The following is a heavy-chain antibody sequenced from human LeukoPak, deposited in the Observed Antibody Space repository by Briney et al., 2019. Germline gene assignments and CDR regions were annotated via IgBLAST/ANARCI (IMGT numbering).Heavy chain of an antibody. J-gene: IGHJ4*02. V-gene: IGHV1-3*01. CDR3: ARGIWSATRVDYYLDN. CDR2: INAGNGHT. D-gene: IGHD5-24*01. Sequence: ASVKVSCKASGYTFSGYAIHWVRQAPGRRFEWMGWINAGNGHTKYSQNFQGRVTITRDSSANIVYMELSSLTSEDTAVYYCARGIWSATRVDYYLDNWGRGTLVTVSS. CDR1: GYTFSGYA.